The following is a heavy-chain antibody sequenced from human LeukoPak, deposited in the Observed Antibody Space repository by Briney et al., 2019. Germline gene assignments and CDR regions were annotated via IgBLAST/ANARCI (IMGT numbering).Heavy chain of an antibody. J-gene: IGHJ6*02. Sequence: PGGSLRLSCAASGFTFSSAWMSWVRQAPGKGLEWVGRIKSKTDGGATDYAAPVKGRFTISRDDSKNTLYLQMNSLKAEDTAVYYCTTVGRAHAGYYYYGMDVWGQGTTVTVSS. V-gene: IGHV3-15*01. CDR2: IKSKTDGGAT. CDR3: TTVGRAHAGYYYYGMDV. CDR1: GFTFSSAW.